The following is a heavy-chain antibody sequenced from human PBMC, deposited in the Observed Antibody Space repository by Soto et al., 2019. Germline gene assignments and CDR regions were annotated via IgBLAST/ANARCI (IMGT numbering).Heavy chain of an antibody. CDR1: GYSIDRGYY. CDR3: VRNEYDSSGHDDEH. D-gene: IGHD3-22*01. Sequence: SETLSLTCSVSGYSIDRGYYWGWIRQSPERGLECIGSISHRGATSYTPSLKSRAIISLDTSNNQFTLRLTSVTVADTATYYCVRNEYDSSGHDDEHWGKGTLVTVSS. J-gene: IGHJ4*02. V-gene: IGHV4-38-2*02. CDR2: ISHRGAT.